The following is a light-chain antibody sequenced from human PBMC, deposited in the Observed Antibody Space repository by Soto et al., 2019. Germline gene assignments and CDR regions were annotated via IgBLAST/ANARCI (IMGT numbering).Light chain of an antibody. CDR1: QSISSW. CDR3: QQYNSYSPWT. CDR2: KAS. V-gene: IGKV1-5*03. J-gene: IGKJ1*01. Sequence: DIQMTQSPSTLSASVGDRFTITFRSSQSISSWLAWYQQKLGKAPKLLIYKASSLESGVPSRFSGSGSGTEFTLTISSLQPDDFATYYCQQYNSYSPWTFGQGTKVDIK.